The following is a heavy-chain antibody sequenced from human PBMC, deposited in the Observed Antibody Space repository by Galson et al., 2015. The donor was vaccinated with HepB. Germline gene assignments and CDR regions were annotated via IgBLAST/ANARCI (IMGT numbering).Heavy chain of an antibody. Sequence: SVKVSCKASGYTFTSYGFTWVRQAPGQGIEWMGWISAYNGDTYYAQSLQGRVTMTTDTSTSTASMELRSLRSDDPAVYYCARAHAYGRGAYDIWGQGTMVIVSS. CDR2: ISAYNGDT. D-gene: IGHD4-17*01. CDR1: GYTFTSYG. J-gene: IGHJ3*02. V-gene: IGHV1-18*01. CDR3: ARAHAYGRGAYDI.